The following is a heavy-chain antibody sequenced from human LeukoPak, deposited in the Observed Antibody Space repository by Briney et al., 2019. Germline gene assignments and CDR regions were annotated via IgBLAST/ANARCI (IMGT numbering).Heavy chain of an antibody. CDR3: ARGRRIAVAGSVWFDP. CDR2: INPNSGGT. Sequence: ASVKVSRKASGYTFTGYYMHWVRQAPGQGLEWMGWINPNSGGTNYAQKFQGRVTVTRDTSISTAYMELSRLRSDDTAVYYCARGRRIAVAGSVWFDPWGQGTLVTVSS. D-gene: IGHD6-19*01. CDR1: GYTFTGYY. J-gene: IGHJ5*02. V-gene: IGHV1-2*02.